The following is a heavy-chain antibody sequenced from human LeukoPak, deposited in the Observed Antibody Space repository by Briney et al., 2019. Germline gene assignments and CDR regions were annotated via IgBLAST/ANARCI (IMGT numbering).Heavy chain of an antibody. J-gene: IGHJ4*02. D-gene: IGHD2-21*02. Sequence: KTGGSLRLSCAASGFTFSTYAMNWVRQAPGKGLEWLSYITSSGGHMFHADSVKGRFTISRDNAKSSLYLQMNSLRAEDTAVYYCAREKSNCGGDCLDYWGQGTLVTVSS. V-gene: IGHV3-21*05. CDR1: GFTFSTYA. CDR3: AREKSNCGGDCLDY. CDR2: ITSSGGHM.